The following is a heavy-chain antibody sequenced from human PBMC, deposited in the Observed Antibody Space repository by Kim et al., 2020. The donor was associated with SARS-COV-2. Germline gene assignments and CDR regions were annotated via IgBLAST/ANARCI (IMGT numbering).Heavy chain of an antibody. Sequence: SETLSLTCTVSGGSISSYYWSWIRQPPGKGLEWIGYIYYSGSTNYNPSLKSRVTISVDTSKNQFSLKLSSVTAADTAVYYCARLGYYYDSSVVGFDPWGQGTLVTVSS. D-gene: IGHD3-22*01. J-gene: IGHJ5*02. V-gene: IGHV4-59*08. CDR1: GGSISSYY. CDR2: IYYSGST. CDR3: ARLGYYYDSSVVGFDP.